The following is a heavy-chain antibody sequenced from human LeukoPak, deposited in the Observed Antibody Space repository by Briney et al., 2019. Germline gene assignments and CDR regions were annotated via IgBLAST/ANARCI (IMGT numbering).Heavy chain of an antibody. CDR3: ARAPYGERGGSDY. Sequence: GGSLRLSCAASGFIFTSYDMNWVRQAPGKGLEWVSYISTTTSAIYYADSVKGRFTVSRDNAKSSLYLQMNSLRADDTAVYYCARAPYGERGGSDYWGQGTLVTVSS. V-gene: IGHV3-48*01. CDR2: ISTTTSAI. CDR1: GFIFTSYD. D-gene: IGHD4-17*01. J-gene: IGHJ4*02.